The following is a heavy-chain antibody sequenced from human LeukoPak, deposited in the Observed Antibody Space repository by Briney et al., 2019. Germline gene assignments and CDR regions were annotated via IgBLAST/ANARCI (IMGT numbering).Heavy chain of an antibody. CDR1: GGSISSYY. J-gene: IGHJ6*02. D-gene: IGHD2-2*01. CDR2: IYTSGST. Sequence: SETLSLTCTVSGGSISSYYWSWIRQPAGKGLEWIGRIYTSGSTNYNPSLKSRVTMSVDTSKNQFSLKLSSVTAADTAVYYCARGNDIVVVPASDSSSSPLVGMDVWGQGTMVTVSS. V-gene: IGHV4-4*07. CDR3: ARGNDIVVVPASDSSSSPLVGMDV.